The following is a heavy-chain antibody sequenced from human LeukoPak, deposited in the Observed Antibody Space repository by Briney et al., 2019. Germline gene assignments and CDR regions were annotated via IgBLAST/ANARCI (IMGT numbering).Heavy chain of an antibody. J-gene: IGHJ4*02. CDR1: GFTFSSYW. V-gene: IGHV3-74*01. Sequence: GGSLRLSCAASGFTFSSYWMHWVRQAPGKGLVWVSRINSDGSSTSYADSVKGRFTISRDNAKNTLYLQMNSLRAEDTAVYYCARGITSGYSGYDSGYFDYWGQGTLVTVSS. CDR2: INSDGSST. D-gene: IGHD5-12*01. CDR3: ARGITSGYSGYDSGYFDY.